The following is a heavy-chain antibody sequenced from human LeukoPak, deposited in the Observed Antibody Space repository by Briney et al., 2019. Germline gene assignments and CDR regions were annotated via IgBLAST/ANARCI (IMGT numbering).Heavy chain of an antibody. J-gene: IGHJ4*02. CDR2: IRGRSGST. D-gene: IGHD5-12*01. CDR3: AKGPIVAHEY. Sequence: PGGSLRLSCAASGFTFSSYAMSWVRQAPGKGLEWVSGIRGRSGSTYYADSVKGRFTISRDNSKNTLDLQMNRLRAEDTAVYYCAKGPIVAHEYWGQGTLVTVSS. V-gene: IGHV3-23*01. CDR1: GFTFSSYA.